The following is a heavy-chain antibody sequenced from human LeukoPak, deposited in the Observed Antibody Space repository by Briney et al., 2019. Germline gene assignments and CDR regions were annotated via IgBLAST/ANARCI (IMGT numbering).Heavy chain of an antibody. V-gene: IGHV4-30-2*01. CDR2: IYHSGSI. J-gene: IGHJ5*02. CDR1: GGSISSDGYF. Sequence: PSETLSLTCNVSGGSISSDGYFWSWIRQPPGKGLEWIGYIYHSGSIYYNPSLKSRVTLSVDRSKNQFSLRLSSVTVADTAVYYCARALYCSTTSCYPGVGYTWFDPWGQGTLVTVSS. CDR3: ARALYCSTTSCYPGVGYTWFDP. D-gene: IGHD2-2*01.